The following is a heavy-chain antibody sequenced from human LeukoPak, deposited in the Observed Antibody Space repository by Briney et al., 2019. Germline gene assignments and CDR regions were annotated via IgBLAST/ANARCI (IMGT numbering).Heavy chain of an antibody. V-gene: IGHV3-53*05. CDR3: AREEIEEPPTLTFNWVAYYYSHYMDV. CDR1: GFTVSNYY. D-gene: IGHD1-14*01. Sequence: GGVRLLSCAASGFTVSNYYMNWVRPSPGKGLEWVAVIFGGGDAYYADFVKRRFTISRDDSKNTLHLQMSNLRPEDTAVYYCAREEIEEPPTLTFNWVAYYYSHYMDVGGKGTTVTVSS. J-gene: IGHJ6*03. CDR2: IFGGGDA.